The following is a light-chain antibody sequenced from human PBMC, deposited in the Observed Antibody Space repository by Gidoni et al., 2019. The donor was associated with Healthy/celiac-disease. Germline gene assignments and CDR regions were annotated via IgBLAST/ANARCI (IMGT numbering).Light chain of an antibody. CDR1: SSNIGSGYD. CDR3: QSYDSSLSGL. Sequence: QSVLTQPTSVSGAPGHRVPISCTVSSSNIGSGYDVHWYQQLPGTAPKLLIYGNSNRPSGVPDRFSGSKSGTSASLAITGLQAEDEADYYCQSYDSSLSGLFGGGTKLTVL. J-gene: IGLJ2*01. CDR2: GNS. V-gene: IGLV1-40*01.